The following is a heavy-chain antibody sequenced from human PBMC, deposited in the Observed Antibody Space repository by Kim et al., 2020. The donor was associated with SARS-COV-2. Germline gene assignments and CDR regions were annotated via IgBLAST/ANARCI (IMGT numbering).Heavy chain of an antibody. CDR2: IHPSDSYT. V-gene: IGHV5-10-1*01. D-gene: IGHD2-21*01. CDR1: GYSFTNYW. Sequence: GESLKISCEGSGYSFTNYWINWVRQMPGKGLELMGRIHPSDSYTNYSPSFQGHITISADKSISTAYLQWSSLKASDTAMYYCSRPLSGSDQMPGYWGQGT. CDR3: SRPLSGSDQMPGY. J-gene: IGHJ4*02.